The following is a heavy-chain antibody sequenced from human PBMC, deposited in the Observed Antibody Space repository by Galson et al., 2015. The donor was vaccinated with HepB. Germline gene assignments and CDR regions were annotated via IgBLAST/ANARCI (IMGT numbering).Heavy chain of an antibody. Sequence: SLRLSCAASGFTFSSYAMSWVRQAPGKGLEWVSAISGSGGSTYYADSVKGRFTISRDNSKNTLYLQMNSLRAEDTAVYYCAKGSVVAISGMDVWGQGTTVTVSS. J-gene: IGHJ6*02. D-gene: IGHD3-22*01. V-gene: IGHV3-23*01. CDR1: GFTFSSYA. CDR3: AKGSVVAISGMDV. CDR2: ISGSGGST.